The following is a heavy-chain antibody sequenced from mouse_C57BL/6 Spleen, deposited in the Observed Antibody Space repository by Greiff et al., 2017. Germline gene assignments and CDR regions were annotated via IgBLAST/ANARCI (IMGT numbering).Heavy chain of an antibody. V-gene: IGHV5-4*03. J-gene: IGHJ2*01. D-gene: IGHD1-1*01. CDR2: ISDGGSYT. CDR3: ARAPAYYGSSPYYFDY. CDR1: GFTFSSYA. Sequence: EVNVVESGGGLVKPGGSLKLSCAASGFTFSSYAMSWVRQTPEKRLEWVATISDGGSYTYYPDNVKGRFTISRDNAKNNLYLQMSHLKSEDTAMYYCARAPAYYGSSPYYFDYWGQGTTLTVSS.